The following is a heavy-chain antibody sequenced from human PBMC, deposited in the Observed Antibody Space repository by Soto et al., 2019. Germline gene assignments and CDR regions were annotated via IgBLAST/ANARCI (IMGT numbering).Heavy chain of an antibody. V-gene: IGHV4-31*03. CDR3: ATSSIGDSSGYFPF. CDR2: IYHSGST. D-gene: IGHD3-22*01. Sequence: QVQLQESGPGLVKPSQTLSLTCTVSGDPINNNNFYWSWIRQYPGKGLEWIGYIYHSGSTYYNPSLKSRVTISVDTSRNQFSLKLSSVTAADTAVYYCATSSIGDSSGYFPFWGQGTLVTVSS. CDR1: GDPINNNNFY. J-gene: IGHJ4*02.